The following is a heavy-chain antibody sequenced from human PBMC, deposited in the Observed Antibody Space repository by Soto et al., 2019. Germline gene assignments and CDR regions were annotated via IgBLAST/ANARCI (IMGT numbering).Heavy chain of an antibody. V-gene: IGHV4-61*01. CDR2: IYYSGST. J-gene: IGHJ4*02. CDR3: ARVCGSYSSYYFDY. CDR1: GGSVSSGSYY. Sequence: QVQLQESGPGLVKPSETLSLTCTVSGGSVSSGSYYWSWIRQPPGKGLEWIGYIYYSGSTNYNPSLKSRVTISLDTYKNQSSLKLSSVTAADTAVYYCARVCGSYSSYYFDYWCQGTLVTVSS. D-gene: IGHD1-26*01.